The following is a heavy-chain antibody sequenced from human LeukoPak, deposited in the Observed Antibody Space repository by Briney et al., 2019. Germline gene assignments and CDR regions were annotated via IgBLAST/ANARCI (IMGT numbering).Heavy chain of an antibody. D-gene: IGHD1-26*01. CDR1: GGSFSGYY. CDR2: IYYSGST. CDR3: AGVGATHAFDI. V-gene: IGHV4-59*01. J-gene: IGHJ3*02. Sequence: SETLSLTCAVYGGSFSGYYWSWIRQPPGKGLEWIGYIYYSGSTNYNPSLKSRVTISVDTSKNQFSLKLSSVTAADTAVYYCAGVGATHAFDIWGQGTMVTVSS.